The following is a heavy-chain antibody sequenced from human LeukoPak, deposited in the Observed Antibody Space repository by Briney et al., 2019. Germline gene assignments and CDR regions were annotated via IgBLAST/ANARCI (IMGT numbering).Heavy chain of an antibody. V-gene: IGHV1-18*01. CDR1: GYTFTSYG. CDR2: ISAYNGNT. D-gene: IGHD2-2*01. Sequence: ASVKVSCKASGYTFTSYGISWVRQAPGQGLEWMGWISAYNGNTNYVQKLQGRVTMTTDTSTSTAYMELRSLRSDDTAVYYCARGVVPAAKRSYYYYGMDVWGQGTTVTVSS. CDR3: ARGVVPAAKRSYYYYGMDV. J-gene: IGHJ6*02.